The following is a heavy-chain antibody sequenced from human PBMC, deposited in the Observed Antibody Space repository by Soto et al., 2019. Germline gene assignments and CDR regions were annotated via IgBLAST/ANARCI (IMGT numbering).Heavy chain of an antibody. CDR2: IYWDDDK. CDR3: AHRVLRTVFGLVTTTAIYFDF. Sequence: QITLNESGPTQVKPRQTLTLTCTFPGFSLTTSGVGVGWIRQSPGKAPESLALIYWDDDKRYSPSLKSRLTITKDTSKNQVVLTMADLDPAYTATYYCAHRVLRTVFGLVTTTAIYFDFWGQGTPVAVSS. D-gene: IGHD3-3*01. CDR1: GFSLTTSGVG. V-gene: IGHV2-5*02. J-gene: IGHJ4*02.